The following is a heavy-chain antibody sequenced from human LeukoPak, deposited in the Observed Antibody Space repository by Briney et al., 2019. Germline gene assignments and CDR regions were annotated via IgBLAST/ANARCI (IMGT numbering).Heavy chain of an antibody. Sequence: SETLSLTCAVYGGSFSGYYWSWIRQPPGKGLEWIGEVNHSGSTTYNPSLKSRVTISGDTSKNQFSLKLSPVTAADTAVYYCARGLRGYYYGMDVWGQGTTVTVSS. CDR3: ARGLRGYYYGMDV. V-gene: IGHV4-34*01. J-gene: IGHJ6*02. CDR2: VNHSGST. CDR1: GGSFSGYY.